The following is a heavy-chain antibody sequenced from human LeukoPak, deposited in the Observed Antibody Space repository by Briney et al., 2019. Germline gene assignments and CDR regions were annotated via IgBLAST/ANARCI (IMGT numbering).Heavy chain of an antibody. V-gene: IGHV4-61*01. CDR2: IYYSGST. Sequence: PSETLSLTCTVSGGSVSSGSYYWSWIRQPPGKGLEWIGYIYYSGSTNYNPSLKSRVTISVDTSKNQFSLKLSSVTAADTAVYYCARERSGYFDYWGQGTLVTVSS. D-gene: IGHD3-3*01. CDR1: GGSVSSGSYY. J-gene: IGHJ4*02. CDR3: ARERSGYFDY.